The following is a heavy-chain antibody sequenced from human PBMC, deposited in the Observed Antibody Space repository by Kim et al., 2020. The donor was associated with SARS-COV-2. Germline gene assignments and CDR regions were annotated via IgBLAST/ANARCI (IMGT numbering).Heavy chain of an antibody. J-gene: IGHJ3*02. Sequence: ASVKVSCKASGYTFTSYAMNWVRQAPGQGLEWMGWINTNTGNPTYAQGFTGRFVFPLDTSVSTAYLQISSLKAEDTAVYYCARGSGSSGWYAPLRAFDIWGQGTMVTVSS. D-gene: IGHD6-19*01. CDR2: INTNTGNP. V-gene: IGHV7-4-1*02. CDR3: ARGSGSSGWYAPLRAFDI. CDR1: GYTFTSYA.